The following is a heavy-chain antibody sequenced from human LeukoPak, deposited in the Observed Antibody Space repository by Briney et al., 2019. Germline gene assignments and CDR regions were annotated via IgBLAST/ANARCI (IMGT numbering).Heavy chain of an antibody. V-gene: IGHV3-48*04. CDR1: GFTFSSYA. Sequence: PGGSLRLSCAASGFTFSSYAMHWVRQAPGKGLEWVAYISSSSSTTRYADSVKGRFTISRDNAKNSLYLQMNSLRAEDTAIYYCARDKALLLYASDAFDIWGQGTMVTVSS. D-gene: IGHD2-2*02. CDR3: ARDKALLLYASDAFDI. J-gene: IGHJ3*02. CDR2: ISSSSSTT.